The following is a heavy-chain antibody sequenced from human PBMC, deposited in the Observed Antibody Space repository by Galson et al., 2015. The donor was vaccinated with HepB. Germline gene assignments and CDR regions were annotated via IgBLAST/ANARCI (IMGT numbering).Heavy chain of an antibody. V-gene: IGHV1-24*01. CDR3: ATGPRRLLSWDY. CDR2: FDPEDGET. Sequence: SVKVSCKVSGYTLTELSMHWVRQAPGKGLEWMGGFDPEDGETIYAQKFQGRVTMTEDTSTDTAYMELSSLRSEDTAVYYCATGPRRLLSWDYWGQGTLVTVSS. D-gene: IGHD1-26*01. CDR1: GYTLTELS. J-gene: IGHJ4*02.